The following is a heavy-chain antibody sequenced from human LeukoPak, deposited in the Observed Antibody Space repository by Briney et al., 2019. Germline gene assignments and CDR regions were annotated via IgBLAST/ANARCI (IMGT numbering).Heavy chain of an antibody. CDR1: GFTFRSYA. V-gene: IGHV3-33*06. J-gene: IGHJ6*03. Sequence: GGSLRLSCAASGFTFRSYAMTWVRQAPGKGLEWVAVIWYDGSNKYYADSVKGRFTISRDNSKNTLYLQMNSLRAEDTAVYYCAKDGASYSNYIRYYMDVWGKGTTVTVSS. D-gene: IGHD4-11*01. CDR2: IWYDGSNK. CDR3: AKDGASYSNYIRYYMDV.